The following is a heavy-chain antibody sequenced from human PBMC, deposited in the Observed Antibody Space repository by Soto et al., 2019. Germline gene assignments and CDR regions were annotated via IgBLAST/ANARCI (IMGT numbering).Heavy chain of an antibody. CDR2: INHSGST. CDR1: GGSISSYY. D-gene: IGHD3-16*02. Sequence: SETLSLTCTVSGGSISSYYWSWIRQPPGKGLEWIGEINHSGSTNYNPSLKSRVTISVDTSKNQFSLKLSSVTAADTAVYYCARGRYIWGSYRSDYWGQGTLVTVSS. CDR3: ARGRYIWGSYRSDY. V-gene: IGHV4-34*01. J-gene: IGHJ4*02.